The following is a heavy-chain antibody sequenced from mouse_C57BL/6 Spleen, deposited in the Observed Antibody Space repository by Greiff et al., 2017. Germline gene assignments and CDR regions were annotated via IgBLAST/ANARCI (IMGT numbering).Heavy chain of an antibody. CDR2: INPGSGGT. V-gene: IGHV1-54*01. D-gene: IGHD1-1*01. J-gene: IGHJ3*01. CDR1: GYAFTNYL. CDR3: ARSSRSSPSWFAY. Sequence: VQLQQSGAELVRPGTSVKVSCKASGYAFTNYLIEWVKQWPGQGLEWIGVINPGSGGTNYNEKFKGKATLTADKSSSTAYIQLSSLTSEDSAVDFCARSSRSSPSWFAYWGQGTLVTVSA.